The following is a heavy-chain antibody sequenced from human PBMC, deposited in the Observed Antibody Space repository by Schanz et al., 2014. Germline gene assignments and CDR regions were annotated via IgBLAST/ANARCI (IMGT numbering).Heavy chain of an antibody. V-gene: IGHV1-2*06. J-gene: IGHJ5*01. Sequence: QVLLVQSGADVKKPGASVKVSCKASGYTFTGYSMHWVRQAPGQGLEWMGRINPNSGGTNYAQKLPGRGTMTRDTSISAVYMELTRLTFADTAIYSCARDSDASKYNLFDSWGQGTLVTVSS. CDR2: INPNSGGT. CDR1: GYTFTGYS. CDR3: ARDSDASKYNLFDS.